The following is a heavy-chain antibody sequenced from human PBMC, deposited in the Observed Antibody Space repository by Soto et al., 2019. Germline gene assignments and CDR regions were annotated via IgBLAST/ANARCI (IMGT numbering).Heavy chain of an antibody. CDR3: HIVVGELPFVY. CDR2: IKQDGSEI. Sequence: EVQLVESGGGLVQPGGSLRLSCAASGFTFSSYWMSWVRQAPGKGLEWVANIKQDGSEIYYVDSVKGRFTISRDNAKNPLYLQMNSRKADDMAVYYRHIVVGELPFVYCGQGTLVTVCS. CDR1: GFTFSSYW. D-gene: IGHD2-21*01. V-gene: IGHV3-7*01. J-gene: IGHJ4*02.